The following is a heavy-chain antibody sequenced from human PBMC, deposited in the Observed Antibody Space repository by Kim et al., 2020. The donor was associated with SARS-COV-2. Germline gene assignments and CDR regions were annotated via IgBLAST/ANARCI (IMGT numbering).Heavy chain of an antibody. Sequence: ASVKVSCKASGYTFTSFDINWVRQATGQGLEWMGWINPISAHRDYAQKFQGRVTMTDNISISTAYMELSSLRSDDTAVYYCARCIVSCFWGVFTYQVDSW. CDR3: ARCIVSCFWGVFTYQVDS. D-gene: IGHD3-16*01. V-gene: IGHV1-8*01. CDR2: INPISAHR. CDR1: GYTFTSFD. J-gene: IGHJ5*01.